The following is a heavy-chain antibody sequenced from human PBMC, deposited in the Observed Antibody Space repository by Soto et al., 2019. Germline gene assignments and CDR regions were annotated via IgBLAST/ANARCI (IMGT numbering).Heavy chain of an antibody. CDR2: IFYIGST. Sequence: PSETLSLTCTVSGGSISSSSYYWGWIRQPPGKGLEWIGNIFYIGSTYYNPSLKSRVTISVDTSKNHFSLKVPSVTAADTAVYFCASRSLLWFGDPAYYFDYWGQGTLVTVSS. CDR3: ASRSLLWFGDPAYYFDY. J-gene: IGHJ4*02. D-gene: IGHD3-10*01. V-gene: IGHV4-39*01. CDR1: GGSISSSSYY.